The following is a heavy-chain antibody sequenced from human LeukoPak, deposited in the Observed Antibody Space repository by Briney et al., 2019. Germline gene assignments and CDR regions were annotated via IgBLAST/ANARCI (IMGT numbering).Heavy chain of an antibody. D-gene: IGHD3-3*01. CDR2: IIPILGIA. J-gene: IGHJ6*02. V-gene: IGHV1-69*04. CDR1: GGTFSSYA. Sequence: SVKVSCKASGGTFSSYAISWVRQAPGQGLEWMGRIIPILGIANYAQKFQGRVTITADKATSTAYMEMSSLRSEDTAVYYCARDKGNRFLEWLLPNPGYYYYGMDVWGQGTTVTVSS. CDR3: ARDKGNRFLEWLLPNPGYYYYGMDV.